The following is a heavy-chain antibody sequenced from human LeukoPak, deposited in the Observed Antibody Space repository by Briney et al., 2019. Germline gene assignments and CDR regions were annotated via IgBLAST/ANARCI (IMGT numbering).Heavy chain of an antibody. CDR2: ISSSSSYT. D-gene: IGHD2-2*02. CDR1: GFTFSDYY. Sequence: GSLRLSCAASGFTFSDYYMSWIRQAPGKGLEWVSYISSSSSYTNYADSVKGRFTISRDNAKNSLYLQMNSLRAEDTAVYYCAREGYTGNFDYWGQGTLVTVSS. V-gene: IGHV3-11*05. CDR3: AREGYTGNFDY. J-gene: IGHJ4*02.